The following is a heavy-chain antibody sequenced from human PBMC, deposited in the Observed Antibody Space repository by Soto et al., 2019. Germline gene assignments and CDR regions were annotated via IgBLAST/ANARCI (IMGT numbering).Heavy chain of an antibody. CDR1: GFTFDDYT. Sequence: DVQLVESGGVVVQPGGSLRLSCAASGFTFDDYTMHWVRQAPGKGLEWVSLISWDGGSTYYADSVKGRFTISRDNSKNSLYLQMNSLRTEDTALYYCAKDIRGGANGWYFDYWGQGTLVTVSS. J-gene: IGHJ4*02. D-gene: IGHD3-10*01. CDR2: ISWDGGST. V-gene: IGHV3-43*01. CDR3: AKDIRGGANGWYFDY.